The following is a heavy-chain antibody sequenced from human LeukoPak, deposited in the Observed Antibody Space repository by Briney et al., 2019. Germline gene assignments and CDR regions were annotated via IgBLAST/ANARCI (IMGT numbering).Heavy chain of an antibody. CDR1: GGTFSSYA. D-gene: IGHD3-10*01. CDR3: ARAMGPYYYGSGTQWYYYYGMDV. J-gene: IGHJ6*02. V-gene: IGHV1-69*13. CDR2: IIPIFGTA. Sequence: SVTVSCTASGGTFSSYAISWVRQAPGQGLEWMGGIIPIFGTANYAQKFQGRVTITADESTSTAYMELSSLRSEDTAVYYCARAMGPYYYGSGTQWYYYYGMDVWGQGTTVTVSS.